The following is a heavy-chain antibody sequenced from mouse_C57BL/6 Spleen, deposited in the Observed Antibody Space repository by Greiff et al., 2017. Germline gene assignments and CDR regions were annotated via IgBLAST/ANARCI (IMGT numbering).Heavy chain of an antibody. CDR1: GFTFSSYA. V-gene: IGHV5-4*01. CDR2: ISDGGSYT. Sequence: EVQLVESGGGLVKPGGSLKLSCAASGFTFSSYAMSWVRQTPEKRLEWVATISDGGSYTYYPDNVKGRFTISRDNAKNNLYLQMSHLKSEDTAMYYCARDRDITTVVATDAMDYWGQGTSVTVSS. D-gene: IGHD1-1*01. J-gene: IGHJ4*01. CDR3: ARDRDITTVVATDAMDY.